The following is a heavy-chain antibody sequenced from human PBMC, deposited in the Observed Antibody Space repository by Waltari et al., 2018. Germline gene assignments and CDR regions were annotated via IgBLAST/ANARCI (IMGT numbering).Heavy chain of an antibody. J-gene: IGHJ5*02. Sequence: QLQLQESGPGLVKPSGPLSLSCAVSGDSVTSPNWWSWVRQSPQRGLECIGQVLRTGNTSYSPSFASRVTMSLDASNIQFSLKLTSATAADTAVYYCARDRGRGLYLDAWGPGTLVTVSP. CDR1: GDSVTSPNW. D-gene: IGHD2-15*01. V-gene: IGHV4-4*02. CDR2: VLRTGNT. CDR3: ARDRGRGLYLDA.